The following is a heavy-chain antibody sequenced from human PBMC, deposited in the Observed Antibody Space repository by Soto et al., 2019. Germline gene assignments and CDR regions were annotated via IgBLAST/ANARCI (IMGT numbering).Heavy chain of an antibody. V-gene: IGHV4-31*03. CDR2: IYYSGST. CDR3: ARGVRSAAAKSTWFDP. D-gene: IGHD2-2*01. CDR1: GGSISSGGYY. J-gene: IGHJ5*02. Sequence: TLSLPCTVSGGSISSGGYYWSWIRQHPGKGLEWIGYIYYSGSTYYNPSLKSRVTISVDTSKNQFSLKLSSVTAADTAVYYCARGVRSAAAKSTWFDPWGQGTLVTVS.